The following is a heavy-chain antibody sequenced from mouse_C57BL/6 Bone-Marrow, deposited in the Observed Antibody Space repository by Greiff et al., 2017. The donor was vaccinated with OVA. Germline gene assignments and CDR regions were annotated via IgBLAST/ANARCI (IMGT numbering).Heavy chain of an antibody. Sequence: VQLKESGGGLVQPGGSMKLSCAASGFTFSDAWMDWVRQSPEKGLEWVAEIRNKANNHATYYAESVKGSFTISRDDSKSSVYLQMNSLRAEDTGIYYCTTGRGRLGWFAYWGQGTLVTVSA. D-gene: IGHD3-3*01. CDR1: GFTFSDAW. CDR3: TTGRGRLGWFAY. V-gene: IGHV6-6*01. J-gene: IGHJ3*01. CDR2: IRNKANNHAT.